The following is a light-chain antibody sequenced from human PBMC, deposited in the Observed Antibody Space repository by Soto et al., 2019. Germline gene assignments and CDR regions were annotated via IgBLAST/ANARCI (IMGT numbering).Light chain of an antibody. V-gene: IGLV2-14*01. Sequence: QSALTQPASVSGSPGQSITISCTGTSSDVGGYNYVSSYQQHPGKAPKLMIYEVTNRPSGVSNRFSGSKSGNTASLTISGLQAEDEADYYCSSYTSSSTYVFATGTKLTVL. CDR3: SSYTSSSTYV. CDR2: EVT. J-gene: IGLJ1*01. CDR1: SSDVGGYNY.